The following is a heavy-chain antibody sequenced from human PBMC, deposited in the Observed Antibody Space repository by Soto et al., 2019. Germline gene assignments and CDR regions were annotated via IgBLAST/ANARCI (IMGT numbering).Heavy chain of an antibody. CDR3: ARHRGPAPVY. CDR1: GASISSYY. CDR2: LFYGGTT. V-gene: IGHV4-39*01. D-gene: IGHD3-10*01. J-gene: IGHJ4*02. Sequence: PSETLSLTCTVSGASISSYYWTWIRQPPGKGLEWVGSLFYGGTTDYNPSLKSRLTMSLDTSKNHFSLKLRSVTAADTAVYYCARHRGPAPVYWGQGTLVTVSS.